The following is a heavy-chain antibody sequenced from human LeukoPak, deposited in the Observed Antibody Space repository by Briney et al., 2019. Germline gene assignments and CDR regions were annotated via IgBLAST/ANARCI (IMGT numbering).Heavy chain of an antibody. CDR1: GGSISSYY. V-gene: IGHV4-59*08. CDR3: ATISPTALGFDY. CDR2: IYYSGST. D-gene: IGHD1-14*01. J-gene: IGHJ4*02. Sequence: PSETLSLTCTVSGGSISSYYWSWIRQPPGKGLEWIGYIYYSGSTYYNPSLKSRVTISVDTSKNQFSLKLSSVTAADTAVYYCATISPTALGFDYWGQGTLVTVSS.